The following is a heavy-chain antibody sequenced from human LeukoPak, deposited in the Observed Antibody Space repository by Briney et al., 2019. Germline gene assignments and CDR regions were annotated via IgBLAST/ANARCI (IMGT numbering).Heavy chain of an antibody. D-gene: IGHD2-2*02. V-gene: IGHV3-30-3*01. CDR2: MPHDGYNK. J-gene: IGHJ4*02. CDR1: GFTFGSYA. CDR3: ARDVGYCSSTSCYKYFDY. Sequence: GGSLRLSCAASGFTFGSYAMHWVRQAPGKGLEWVAVMPHDGYNKYYADSVKGRFTISRDNSKNTLYLQMTSLRAEDTAVYYCARDVGYCSSTSCYKYFDYWGQGTLVTVSS.